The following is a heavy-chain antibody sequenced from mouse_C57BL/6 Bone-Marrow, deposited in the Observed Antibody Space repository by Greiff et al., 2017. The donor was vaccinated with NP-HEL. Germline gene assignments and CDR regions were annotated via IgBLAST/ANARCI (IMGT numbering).Heavy chain of an antibody. V-gene: IGHV1-47*01. Sequence: QVQLQQSGAELVKPGASVKMSCKASGYTFTTYPIEWVKQNHGKSLEWIGNFHPYNDDTDYNEKFKNKATLTVEKSSSTVYLELSRLTSDDSSVYYCARGGDDWYYCDCGGRGTALTVSS. D-gene: IGHD2-2*01. CDR2: FHPYNDDT. CDR3: ARGGDDWYYCDC. CDR1: GYTFTTYP. J-gene: IGHJ2*01.